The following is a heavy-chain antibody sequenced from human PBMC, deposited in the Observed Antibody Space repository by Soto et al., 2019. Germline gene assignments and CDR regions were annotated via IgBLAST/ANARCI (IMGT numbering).Heavy chain of an antibody. V-gene: IGHV3-30*03. CDR1: GFTFSNYG. D-gene: IGHD3-10*01. CDR2: ISDDGVSK. CDR3: ARAYYFGSGTSYTLYY. J-gene: IGHJ4*02. Sequence: GGSLRLSCAASGFTFSNYGMHWVRQAPGKGLEWVAAISDDGVSKYYADSVQGRFTISRDNSESVVLLQMNSLRPDDTALYFCARAYYFGSGTSYTLYYWGQGTQVTVST.